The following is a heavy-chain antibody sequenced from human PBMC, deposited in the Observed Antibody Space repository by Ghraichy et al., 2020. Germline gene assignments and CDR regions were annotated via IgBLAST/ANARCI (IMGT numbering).Heavy chain of an antibody. CDR1: GGSISSNY. CDR3: ARGGWIRWFDP. D-gene: IGHD6-19*01. J-gene: IGHJ5*02. CDR2: IYSSASN. V-gene: IGHV4-4*07. Sequence: SETLSLTCTVSGGSISSNYWSWIRQPAGQGLEWIGRIYSSASNNYNPSLKSRVTMSVDTSKNQFSLRLSSVTVADTAVYYCARGGWIRWFDPWGQGTLVRVSS.